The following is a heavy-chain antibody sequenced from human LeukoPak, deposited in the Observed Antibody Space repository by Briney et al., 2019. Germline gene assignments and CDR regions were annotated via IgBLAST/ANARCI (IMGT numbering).Heavy chain of an antibody. D-gene: IGHD2-15*01. CDR2: IIPILGIA. CDR1: GGTFSSYA. J-gene: IGHJ6*02. Sequence: ASVKVSCKASGGTFSSYAISWVRQAPGQGLEWMGRIIPILGIANYAQKFQGRVTITADKSTSTAYMELSSLRSEDTAVYYCVRDGYCSGGSCYPPDYYYYGMDVWGQGTTVTVSS. CDR3: VRDGYCSGGSCYPPDYYYYGMDV. V-gene: IGHV1-69*04.